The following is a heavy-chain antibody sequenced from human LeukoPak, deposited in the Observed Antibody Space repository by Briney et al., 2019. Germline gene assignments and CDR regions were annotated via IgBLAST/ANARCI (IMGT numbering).Heavy chain of an antibody. CDR1: GGTFSSYA. Sequence: SVRVSCKASGGTFSSYAISWVRQAPGQGLEWMGGIIPIFGTANYAQKFQGRVTITADESTSTAYMELSSLRSEDTAVYYCARRHPDYYDSSGYYYSSYYFDYWGQGTLVTVSS. CDR3: ARRHPDYYDSSGYYYSSYYFDY. V-gene: IGHV1-69*13. D-gene: IGHD3-22*01. J-gene: IGHJ4*02. CDR2: IIPIFGTA.